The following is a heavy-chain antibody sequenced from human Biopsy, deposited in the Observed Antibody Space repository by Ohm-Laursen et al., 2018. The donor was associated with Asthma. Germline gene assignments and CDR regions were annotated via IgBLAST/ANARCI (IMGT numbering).Heavy chain of an antibody. CDR3: ARTYFDFLTGQVHDAFAM. V-gene: IGHV1-69*01. CDR2: INPLLGST. Sequence: SSVKVSCKTSGDIFSSFPFSWVRQAPGQGLEWMGGINPLLGSTNYAPRFQGRVTLTADESSSTVYMELSSLTSEDTAVYYCARTYFDFLTGQVHDAFAMWGQGTMVTVSS. J-gene: IGHJ3*02. D-gene: IGHD3-9*01. CDR1: GDIFSSFP.